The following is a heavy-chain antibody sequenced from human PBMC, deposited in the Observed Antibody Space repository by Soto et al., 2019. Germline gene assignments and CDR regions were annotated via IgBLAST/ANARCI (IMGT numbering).Heavy chain of an antibody. D-gene: IGHD6-19*01. CDR2: LSSSGNTA. CDR1: GFTFRTFA. V-gene: IGHV3-23*01. Sequence: EVQLLESGGGLVQPGGSLRLSCAASGFTFRTFAMGWVRQAPGKGLEWVSSLSSSGNTAFYADSVRGRFTISRDNSKNTLSLEMNSLRAEDTAVYYCAKYSGAWYDEKYFDYWGQGTRTLVTVSS. J-gene: IGHJ4*02. CDR3: AKYSGAWYDEKYFDY.